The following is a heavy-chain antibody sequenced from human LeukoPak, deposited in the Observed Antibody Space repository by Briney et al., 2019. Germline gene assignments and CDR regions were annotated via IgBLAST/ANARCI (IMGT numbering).Heavy chain of an antibody. CDR1: GFTFSSYA. CDR2: ISGSGGST. D-gene: IGHD6-13*01. J-gene: IGHJ5*02. V-gene: IGHV3-23*01. CDR3: ARDIAAAGTGWFDP. Sequence: GGSLRLSCAASGFTFSSYAMSWVRQAPGKGLEWVSAISGSGGSTYYADSVKGRFTISRDNSKNTLYLQMNSLRAEDTAVYYCARDIAAAGTGWFDPWGQGTLVTVSS.